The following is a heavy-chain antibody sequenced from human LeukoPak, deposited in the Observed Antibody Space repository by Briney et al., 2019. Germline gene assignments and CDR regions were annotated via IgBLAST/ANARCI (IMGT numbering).Heavy chain of an antibody. CDR2: INHSGST. V-gene: IGHV4-34*01. CDR3: ARFNPRITFGGALDY. CDR1: GGSFSGYY. D-gene: IGHD3-16*01. Sequence: SETLSLTCAVYGGSFSGYYWSWIRQPPGKGLEWIGEINHSGSTNYNPSLKSRVTISVDTSKNQFSLKLSSVTAADTAVYYCARFNPRITFGGALDYWGQGTLVTVSS. J-gene: IGHJ4*02.